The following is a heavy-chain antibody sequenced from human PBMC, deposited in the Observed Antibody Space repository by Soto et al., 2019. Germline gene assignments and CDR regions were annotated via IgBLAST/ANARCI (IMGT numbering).Heavy chain of an antibody. CDR1: GYNFTNYD. D-gene: IGHD4-4*01. CDR3: TRVPPVSTTRDY. CDR2: MNPKSGDT. J-gene: IGHJ4*02. V-gene: IGHV1-8*01. Sequence: QVQLVQSGAEVKKPGASVKVSCKASGYNFTNYDINWVRQAYGQGLEWMGWMNPKSGDTGFAQNLQGRVTMTRNTSISTAYMELSSLRSEDTAVYYCTRVPPVSTTRDYWGQGTLVTVSS.